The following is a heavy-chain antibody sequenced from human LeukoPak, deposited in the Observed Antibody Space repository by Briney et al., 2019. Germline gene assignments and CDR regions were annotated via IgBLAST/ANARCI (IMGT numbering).Heavy chain of an antibody. Sequence: GGSPRLSCAASGFTVSSNYMSWVRQAPGKGLEWVSVIYSGGSTYYADSVKGRFTISRGNSKNTLFLQMNSLRAEDTAVYYCARYDWNDGDYWGQGTLVTVSS. D-gene: IGHD1-20*01. CDR3: ARYDWNDGDY. V-gene: IGHV3-53*01. CDR1: GFTVSSNY. CDR2: IYSGGST. J-gene: IGHJ4*02.